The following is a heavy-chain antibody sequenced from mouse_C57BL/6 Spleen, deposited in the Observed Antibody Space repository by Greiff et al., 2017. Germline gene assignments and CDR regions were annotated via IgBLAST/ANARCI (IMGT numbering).Heavy chain of an antibody. J-gene: IGHJ4*01. CDR3: ARSYDGYLYAMDY. CDR1: GFSLSTSGMG. Sequence: QVTLKESGPGILQSSQTLSLTCSFSGFSLSTSGMGVSWIRQPSGKGLEWLAHIYWDDDKRYNPSLKSRLTISKDTSRNQVFLKITSVDTADTATYYCARSYDGYLYAMDYWGQGTSVTVSS. CDR2: IYWDDDK. D-gene: IGHD2-3*01. V-gene: IGHV8-12*01.